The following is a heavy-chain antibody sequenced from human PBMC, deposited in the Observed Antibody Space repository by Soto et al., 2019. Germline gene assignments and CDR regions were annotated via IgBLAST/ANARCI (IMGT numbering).Heavy chain of an antibody. J-gene: IGHJ6*02. D-gene: IGHD3-22*01. CDR1: GFTFSSYA. CDR2: ISGSGGST. CDR3: AKAGPYYYDSSGYYYLVYYGMDV. V-gene: IGHV3-23*01. Sequence: PGGSLRLSCAASGFTFSSYAMSWVRQAPGKGLEWVSAISGSGGSTYYADSVKGRFTTSRDNSKNTLYLQMNSLRAEDTAVYYCAKAGPYYYDSSGYYYLVYYGMDVWGQGTTVTVSS.